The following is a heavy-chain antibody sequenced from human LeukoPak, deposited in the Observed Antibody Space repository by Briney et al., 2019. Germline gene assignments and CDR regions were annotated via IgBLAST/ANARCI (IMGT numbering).Heavy chain of an antibody. CDR1: GFTFSSYA. CDR3: ARSGDYYDTLIGLQH. Sequence: GGSLTLSCAASGFTFSSYAMSWVRQAPGEGLEWVSAISGSGGSTYYADSVKGRFTISRDNAKNSLYLQMNSLRDEDTAVYYCARSGDYYDTLIGLQHWGQGTLVTVSS. CDR2: ISGSGGST. J-gene: IGHJ1*01. V-gene: IGHV3-23*01. D-gene: IGHD3-9*01.